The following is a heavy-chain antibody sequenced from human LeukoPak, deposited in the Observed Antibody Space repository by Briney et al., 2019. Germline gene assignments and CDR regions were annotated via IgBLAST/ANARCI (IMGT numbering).Heavy chain of an antibody. Sequence: SETLSLTCTVPGGSFSGYYWSWIRQTPGKGLEWMGDINQSGVSTYNPSLKSRLTISIDTSQNQFSLELSSVTAADTGLYYCARVFQVRFWYFDLWGRGTLVTVSS. J-gene: IGHJ2*01. D-gene: IGHD3-10*02. CDR2: INQSGVS. CDR1: GGSFSGYY. CDR3: ARVFQVRFWYFDL. V-gene: IGHV4-34*01.